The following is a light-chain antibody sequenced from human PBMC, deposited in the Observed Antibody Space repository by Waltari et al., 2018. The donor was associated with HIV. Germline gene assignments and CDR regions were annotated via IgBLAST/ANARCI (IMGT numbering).Light chain of an antibody. J-gene: IGLJ1*01. CDR1: RSNIGAGFD. CDR3: QSHDSSLNAHV. Sequence: QSVLTQPPSVSGAPGQRVTIACTGGRSNIGAGFDVHWYQQLPGTAPKLLISGNVNRPAGVPDRFSGSKFGTSASLVITGLQAEDEAKYYCQSHDSSLNAHVFGTGTKVTVL. V-gene: IGLV1-40*01. CDR2: GNV.